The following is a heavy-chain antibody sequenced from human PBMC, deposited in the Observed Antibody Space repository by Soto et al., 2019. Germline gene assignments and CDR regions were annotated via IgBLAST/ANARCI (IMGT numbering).Heavy chain of an antibody. Sequence: ASVKVSCKASGYTFTSYGISWVRQAPGQGLEWMGWISAYNGNTNYAQKLQGRVTMTTDTSTSTAYMELRSLRSDDTAVYYCARHKLLWFGELSVGMDVWGQGTTVTVSS. V-gene: IGHV1-18*01. CDR3: ARHKLLWFGELSVGMDV. CDR1: GYTFTSYG. CDR2: ISAYNGNT. J-gene: IGHJ6*02. D-gene: IGHD3-10*01.